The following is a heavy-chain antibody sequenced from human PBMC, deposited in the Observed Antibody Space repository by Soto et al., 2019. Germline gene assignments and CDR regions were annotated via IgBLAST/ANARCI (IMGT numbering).Heavy chain of an antibody. Sequence: GGSLRLSFAASGFTFSDHYMAWVRQAPGKGLEWVGRIRNRANSYTTSYAASVKGRITISRDDSKSSLYLQMNSLKTEDTAVYYCARDLGCQVGWCQGTLVTVSS. CDR3: ARDLGCQVG. J-gene: IGHJ4*02. CDR2: IRNRANSYTT. D-gene: IGHD1-26*01. V-gene: IGHV3-72*01. CDR1: GFTFSDHY.